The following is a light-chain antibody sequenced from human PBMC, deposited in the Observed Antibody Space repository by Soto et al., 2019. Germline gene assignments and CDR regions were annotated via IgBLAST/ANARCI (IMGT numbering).Light chain of an antibody. CDR3: QVWDSSGHFV. CDR1: NIGSKS. Sequence: SYELTQPPSVSVAPGQTARVTCGGNNIGSKSVHWYQQKPGQAPVLVVYDDSDRPSGIAERVSGSNSGNTATLTISRAEAGGEADYYCQVWDSSGHFVFGTGTKVTVL. J-gene: IGLJ1*01. V-gene: IGLV3-21*02. CDR2: DDS.